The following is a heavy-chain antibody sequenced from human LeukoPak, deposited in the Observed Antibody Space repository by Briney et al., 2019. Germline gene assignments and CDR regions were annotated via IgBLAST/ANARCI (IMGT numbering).Heavy chain of an antibody. V-gene: IGHV4-38-2*01. Sequence: KPSETLSLTCAVSGYSISSGRYWGWIRRPPGKGLEWIGSVFHSGSTYYNPSLKSRVTISLDTSKNHFSLNLRSVTAADTAVYYCARSLSTAGIDYWGQGTLVTVSP. CDR2: VFHSGST. CDR3: ARSLSTAGIDY. J-gene: IGHJ4*02. D-gene: IGHD2-2*01. CDR1: GYSISSGRY.